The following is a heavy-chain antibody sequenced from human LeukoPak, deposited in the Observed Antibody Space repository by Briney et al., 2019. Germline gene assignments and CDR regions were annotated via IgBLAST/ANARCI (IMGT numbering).Heavy chain of an antibody. Sequence: GGSVTLSCAASGFTFSSLAMGWVRQAPGKGLEWVSVISDSGGTTYYADSAQGRFTISRDNSRNTLYLQMNSLRVEDTAVYYCAKDARRSSGWYFFDHWGQGPLV. V-gene: IGHV3-23*01. CDR1: GFTFSSLA. J-gene: IGHJ4*02. D-gene: IGHD6-19*01. CDR2: ISDSGGTT. CDR3: AKDARRSSGWYFFDH.